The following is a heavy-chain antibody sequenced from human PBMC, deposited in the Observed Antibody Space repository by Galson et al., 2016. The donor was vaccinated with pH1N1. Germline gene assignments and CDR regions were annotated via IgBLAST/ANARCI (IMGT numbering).Heavy chain of an antibody. D-gene: IGHD4/OR15-4a*01. V-gene: IGHV3-7*04. J-gene: IGHJ4*02. CDR3: VRAIGAKSAY. CDR1: GFTFSDYW. CDR2: IKQDGTEK. Sequence: SLRLSCAASGFTFSDYWMSWVRQAPGKGLEWVANIKQDGTEKYYVASVKGRFTISRDNAKNSLYLQMNGLRVEDTAVYYCVRAIGAKSAYWGQGTLVTVSS.